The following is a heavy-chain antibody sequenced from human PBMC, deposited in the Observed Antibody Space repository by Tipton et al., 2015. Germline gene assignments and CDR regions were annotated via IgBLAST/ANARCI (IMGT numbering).Heavy chain of an antibody. CDR3: ACQDYDSLTRDYQTVDY. D-gene: IGHD3-9*01. J-gene: IGHJ4*02. Sequence: TLSLTCTVSDGSISSYYWSWIRQPPGKGLEWIGYISYSGSTHYNPSLKSRVTISVDTSKNQFSLKLTSVTAADTAVYYCACQDYDSLTRDYQTVDYWGQGTLVTVSS. CDR2: ISYSGST. V-gene: IGHV4-59*08. CDR1: DGSISSYY.